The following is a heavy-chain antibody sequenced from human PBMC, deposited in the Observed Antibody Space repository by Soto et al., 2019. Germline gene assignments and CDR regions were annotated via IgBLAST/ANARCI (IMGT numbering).Heavy chain of an antibody. CDR3: ARHGSN. Sequence: ETLSLTCTVSGVSISNSSYYWGWIRRPPGKGLEWIGTIYYSGITYYNPSLKSRVTISVDTSKNQFSLKLTSVAAADTAVYYCARHGSNWGQGTLVTVSS. CDR1: GVSISNSSYY. J-gene: IGHJ4*02. CDR2: IYYSGIT. V-gene: IGHV4-39*01.